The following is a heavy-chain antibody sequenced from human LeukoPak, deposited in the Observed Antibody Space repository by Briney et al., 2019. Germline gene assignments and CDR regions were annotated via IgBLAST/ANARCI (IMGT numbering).Heavy chain of an antibody. D-gene: IGHD5-18*01. Sequence: SETLSLTCTVSGGSVSSDSYYWSWIRQPPGKGLEWIGYIYYSGSTNYNPSLKSRVTISVDTSKNQFSLKLSSVTAADTAVYYCASSEWIQLWSPPYSDYWGQGTLVTVSS. CDR2: IYYSGST. V-gene: IGHV4-61*01. J-gene: IGHJ4*02. CDR3: ASSEWIQLWSPPYSDY. CDR1: GGSVSSDSYY.